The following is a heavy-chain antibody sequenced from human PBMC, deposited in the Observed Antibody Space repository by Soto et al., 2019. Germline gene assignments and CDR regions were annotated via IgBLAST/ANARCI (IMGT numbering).Heavy chain of an antibody. J-gene: IGHJ4*02. V-gene: IGHV4-34*01. CDR2: INHSEST. CDR1: GGSFSGYY. D-gene: IGHD3-16*01. CDR3: ARVKGLRKSHHTLYYFDY. Sequence: QVQLQQWGAGLLKPSETLSLTCAVYGGSFSGYYWSWIRQPPGKELEWIGEINHSESTNYNPSLKSRVTLSVDTSKNQFALKLSSVTAADTAVDSCARVKGLRKSHHTLYYFDYWGQGTLVTVAS.